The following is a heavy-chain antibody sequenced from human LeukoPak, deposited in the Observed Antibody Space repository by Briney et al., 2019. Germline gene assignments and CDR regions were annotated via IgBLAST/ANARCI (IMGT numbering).Heavy chain of an antibody. CDR1: GGSFGGYY. Sequence: KPSETLSLTCAVYGGSFGGYYWSWIRQPPGKGLEWIGSIYYSGSTYYNPSLKSRVTISVDTSKNQFSLKLSSVTAADTAVYYCGRLIRGSGSYYMDYWGQGTLVTVSS. CDR2: IYYSGST. D-gene: IGHD1-26*01. V-gene: IGHV4-34*01. CDR3: GRLIRGSGSYYMDY. J-gene: IGHJ4*02.